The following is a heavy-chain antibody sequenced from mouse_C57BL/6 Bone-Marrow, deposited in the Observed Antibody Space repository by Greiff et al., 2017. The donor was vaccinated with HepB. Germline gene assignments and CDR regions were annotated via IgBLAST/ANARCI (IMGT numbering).Heavy chain of an antibody. CDR1: GYTFTSYW. CDR2: IDPSDSYT. J-gene: IGHJ2*01. CDR3: ARSGEFFSIYYYGSSYVDY. Sequence: QVQLQQPGAELVEPGASVKLSCKASGYTFTSYWMQWVKQRPGQGLEWIGEIDPSDSYTNYNQKFKGKATLTVDTSSSTAYMQLSSLTSEDSAVYYCARSGEFFSIYYYGSSYVDYWGQGTTLTVSS. D-gene: IGHD1-1*01. V-gene: IGHV1-50*01.